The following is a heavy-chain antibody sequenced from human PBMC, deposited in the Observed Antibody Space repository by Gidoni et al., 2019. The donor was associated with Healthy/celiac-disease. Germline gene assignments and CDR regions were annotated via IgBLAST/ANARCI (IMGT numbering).Heavy chain of an antibody. Sequence: QVQLVESGGGVVQPGRSLRLSCAASGFTFSSYAMHWVRQAPGKGLEWVAVISYDGSNKYYADSVKGRFTISRDNSKNTLYLQMNSLRAEDTAVYYCARDPYYYDSSGYFAGFDYWGQGTLVTVSS. V-gene: IGHV3-30*01. CDR2: ISYDGSNK. CDR1: GFTFSSYA. D-gene: IGHD3-22*01. J-gene: IGHJ4*02. CDR3: ARDPYYYDSSGYFAGFDY.